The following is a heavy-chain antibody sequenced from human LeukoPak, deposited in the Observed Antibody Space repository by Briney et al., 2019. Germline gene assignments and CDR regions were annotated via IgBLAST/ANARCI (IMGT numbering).Heavy chain of an antibody. CDR1: GFTFSNYA. CDR2: ISCRAGTT. D-gene: IGHD1-7*01. V-gene: IGHV3-23*01. J-gene: IGHJ4*02. Sequence: GGSLRLSCAASGFTFSNYAMSWVRQAPGKGLEWVSSISCRAGTTYYADSVKGRFTISRDNSKNTLYLQMNSLRAEDTAVYYCLTVRKYLRVGWNSTFDYWGQGTLVTVSS. CDR3: LTVRKYLRVGWNSTFDY.